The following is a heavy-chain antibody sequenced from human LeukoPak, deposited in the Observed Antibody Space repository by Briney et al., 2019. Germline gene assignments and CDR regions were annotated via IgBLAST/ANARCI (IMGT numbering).Heavy chain of an antibody. Sequence: GGSLRLSCAASGSTFSSYGMSWVRQAPGKGLEWVSAISGSGGSTYYADSVKGRFTISRDNSKNTLYLQMNSLRAEDTAVYYCAKDQRSRQQLVEIDYWGQGTLVTVSS. CDR3: AKDQRSRQQLVEIDY. CDR2: ISGSGGST. CDR1: GSTFSSYG. V-gene: IGHV3-23*01. J-gene: IGHJ4*02. D-gene: IGHD6-13*01.